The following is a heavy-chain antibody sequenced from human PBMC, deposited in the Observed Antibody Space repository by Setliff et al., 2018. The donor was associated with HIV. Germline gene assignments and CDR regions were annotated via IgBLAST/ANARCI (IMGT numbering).Heavy chain of an antibody. J-gene: IGHJ3*02. D-gene: IGHD4-17*01. CDR2: INPNNGGT. CDR1: GYTFTGYY. CDR3: ATIRAGSDYGHAFDI. V-gene: IGHV1-2*02. Sequence: ASVKVSCKASGYTFTGYYMHWVRQAPGQGLEWMGWINPNNGGTNYAQKFQGRVTMTRDTSTNTVYMELSSLRSEDTAVYYCATIRAGSDYGHAFDIWGQGTMVTVSS.